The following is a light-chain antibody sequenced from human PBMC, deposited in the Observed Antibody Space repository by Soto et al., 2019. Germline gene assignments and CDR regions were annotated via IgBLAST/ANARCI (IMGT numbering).Light chain of an antibody. CDR1: QSVRSNY. J-gene: IGKJ3*01. V-gene: IGKV3-20*01. CDR2: GAS. CDR3: QQYGSSPFT. Sequence: LVLSQAXGTLSLDIQEXXXXXXXGIQSVRSNYLAWYEQNXGQAPRLIIYGASXRAPGIPYRLSGSASGTDLTLSISRLEPEDFTVYYCQQYGSSPFTYGHGTKVDIK.